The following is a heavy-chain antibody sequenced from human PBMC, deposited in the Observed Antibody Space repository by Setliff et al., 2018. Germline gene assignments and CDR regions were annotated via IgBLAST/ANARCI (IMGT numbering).Heavy chain of an antibody. CDR1: GYTFTDDY. D-gene: IGHD3-10*01. CDR2: ISGYNGNT. Sequence: ASVKVSCKASGYTFTDDYMYWVKQAPGQGLEWMGWISGYNGNTDYAQNFQGRVTMTTDTSTSTAYMELSSLGSEDTAVYYCAGGQPLVRKYYYYMDVWGKGTTVTVSS. CDR3: AGGQPLVRKYYYYMDV. V-gene: IGHV1-18*04. J-gene: IGHJ6*03.